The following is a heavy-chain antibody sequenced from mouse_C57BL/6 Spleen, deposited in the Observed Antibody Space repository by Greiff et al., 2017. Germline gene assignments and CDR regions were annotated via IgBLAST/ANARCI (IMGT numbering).Heavy chain of an antibody. CDR2: IRSGSSTI. J-gene: IGHJ3*01. V-gene: IGHV5-17*01. Sequence: EVKLMASGGGLVKPGGSLKLSCAASGFTFSDYGMHWVRPAPEKGLEWVAYIRSGSSTIYSADTVKGRFTISRDNAKHTLFLQITSLRAEDTAMYYCARPRYDYDGSWFAYWGQLTLVTVSA. CDR3: ARPRYDYDGSWFAY. D-gene: IGHD2-4*01. CDR1: GFTFSDYG.